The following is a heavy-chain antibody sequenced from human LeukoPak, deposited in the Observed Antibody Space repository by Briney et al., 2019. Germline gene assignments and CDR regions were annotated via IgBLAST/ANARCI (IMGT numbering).Heavy chain of an antibody. CDR2: IKQDGSEK. CDR1: GFTFRSYG. J-gene: IGHJ5*02. V-gene: IGHV3-7*01. CDR3: ARVPVLLQRAYXFDP. D-gene: IGHD3-10*01. Sequence: PGGSLRLSCAASGFTFRSYGMHWVRQAPGKGLEWVANIKQDGSEKYYVDSVKGRFTISRDNAKNSLYLQMNSLRAEDTAVYYCARVPVLLQRAYXFDPWGXXXLVTVSS.